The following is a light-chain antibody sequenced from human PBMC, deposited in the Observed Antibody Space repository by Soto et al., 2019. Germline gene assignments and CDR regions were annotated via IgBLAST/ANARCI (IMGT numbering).Light chain of an antibody. V-gene: IGLV2-14*01. CDR3: SSYTKSSTSI. J-gene: IGLJ2*01. CDR2: DVS. Sequence: QSALTQPASVSGSPGQSLTISCTGTSSDIGGYNYVSWYQQYPGKAPKLMIFDVSNRPSGVSNRFSGSKSGNTASLTISGLQAEDEADYYCSSYTKSSTSIFGGGTQLTVL. CDR1: SSDIGGYNY.